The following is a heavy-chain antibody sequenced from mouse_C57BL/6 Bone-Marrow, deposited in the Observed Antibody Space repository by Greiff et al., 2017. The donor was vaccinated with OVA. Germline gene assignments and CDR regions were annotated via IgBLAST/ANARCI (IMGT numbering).Heavy chain of an antibody. V-gene: IGHV1-59*01. Sequence: QVQLQQSGAELVRPGTSVKLSCKASGYTFTNYWMHWVKQRPGQGLEWIGVIAPSDSYINYNQKFKGRATLTVDTSSRTAYMHLSSLTSEDSAVYYCAHYGSRLYLHYWGQGTSLTVSS. D-gene: IGHD1-1*01. J-gene: IGHJ2*02. CDR1: GYTFTNYW. CDR3: AHYGSRLYLHY. CDR2: IAPSDSYI.